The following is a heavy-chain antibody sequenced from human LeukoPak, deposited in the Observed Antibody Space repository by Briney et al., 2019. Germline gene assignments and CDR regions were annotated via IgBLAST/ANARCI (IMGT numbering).Heavy chain of an antibody. D-gene: IGHD2-2*03. J-gene: IGHJ5*02. CDR2: INAGIGNT. CDR1: GYTFTNYA. Sequence: GASVKVSCKASGYTFTNYAVHWVGQAPGQRLEWMGWINAGIGNTKYSQKFQGRVTITRDTSASTAYMELSSLRSEDTAVYYCASSCGYCSSTSCFDPWGQGTLVTVSS. CDR3: ASSCGYCSSTSCFDP. V-gene: IGHV1-3*01.